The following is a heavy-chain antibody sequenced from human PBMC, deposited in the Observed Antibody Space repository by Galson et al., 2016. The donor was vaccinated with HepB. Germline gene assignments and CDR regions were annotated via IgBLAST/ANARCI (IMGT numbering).Heavy chain of an antibody. V-gene: IGHV3-23*01. CDR3: AKFVYTNYVRVHGLDI. CDR1: GFSFSGHA. D-gene: IGHD4-11*01. Sequence: LRLSCAASGFSFSGHALSWVRQAPGKGLEWVSNISGGDGPTSYADSVKGRFTISRDNSKNTLYLQMNSLRAEDTAVYYCAKFVYTNYVRVHGLDIWGQGAMVTVSS. J-gene: IGHJ3*02. CDR2: ISGGDGPT.